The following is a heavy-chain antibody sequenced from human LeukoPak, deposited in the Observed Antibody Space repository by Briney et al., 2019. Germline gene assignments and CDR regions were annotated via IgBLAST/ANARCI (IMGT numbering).Heavy chain of an antibody. CDR2: ISGSGGSS. V-gene: IGHV3-23*01. CDR3: AKDVTAEAPPSWFDS. J-gene: IGHJ5*01. Sequence: PGGSLRLSCVGSGFTFSSYVMTWVRQAPGKGLEWVSGISGSGGSSYHADSVKGRFTISRDNSKNTLYLQMNSLRAEDTAIYYCAKDVTAEAPPSWFDSWGQGTLVTVSS. D-gene: IGHD2-21*02. CDR1: GFTFSSYV.